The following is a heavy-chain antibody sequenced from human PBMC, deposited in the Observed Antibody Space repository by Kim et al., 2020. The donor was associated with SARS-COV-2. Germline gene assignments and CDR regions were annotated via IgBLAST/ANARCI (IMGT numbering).Heavy chain of an antibody. CDR1: GFTFDTYA. V-gene: IGHV3-23*01. J-gene: IGHJ6*02. CDR2: ISGGALNK. CDR3: AKMVIMDGYNYFYYYAMVV. D-gene: IGHD2-21*01. Sequence: GGSLRLSCVASGFTFDTYAMSWVRQAPGKGLEWVAVISGGALNKFYADSVRGRFTISRANYNNMLYLQMNSLRDEAGALYYCAKMVIMDGYNYFYYYAMVVWGQGTTVTVSS.